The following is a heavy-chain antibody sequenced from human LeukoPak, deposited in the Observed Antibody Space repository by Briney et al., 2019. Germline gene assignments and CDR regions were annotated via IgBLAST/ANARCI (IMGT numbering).Heavy chain of an antibody. J-gene: IGHJ5*02. CDR2: INPNSGGT. V-gene: IGHV1-2*02. CDR1: GYTFTDYY. D-gene: IGHD6-13*01. CDR3: ARGIAAAGGRWFDP. Sequence: ASVKVSCKASGYTFTDYYMHWVRQAPGQGLEWMGWINPNSGGTNYAQQFQGRVIMTRDTSISTAYMELSNLRSDDTAVYYCARGIAAAGGRWFDPWGQGTLVTVSS.